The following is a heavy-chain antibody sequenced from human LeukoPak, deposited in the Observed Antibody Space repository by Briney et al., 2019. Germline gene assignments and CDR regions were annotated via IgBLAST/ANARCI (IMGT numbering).Heavy chain of an antibody. V-gene: IGHV4-59*12. D-gene: IGHD3-16*01. CDR1: GGSISRYY. J-gene: IGHJ4*02. CDR2: IYYSGST. Sequence: PSETLSLTCTVSGGSISRYYWTWIRRPPGKGLEWIGYIYYSGSTNYNPSLKSRVTISVDTSKNQFSLKLSSVTAADTAVYYCARDTGSLPFDYWGQGTLVTVSS. CDR3: ARDTGSLPFDY.